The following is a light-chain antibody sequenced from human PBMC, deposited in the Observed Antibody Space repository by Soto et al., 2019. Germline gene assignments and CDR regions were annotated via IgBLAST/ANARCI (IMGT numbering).Light chain of an antibody. J-gene: IGKJ2*01. Sequence: DVVMTQSPLSLPVTLGQPASISCRSSQSLVYSDGNTYLNWFQQRPGQSPRRLIYKVSNRDSGVPDRLGGSGSGTDFTLKISRVEAEDVGVYYCMQGTPWPQGYTFGQGTKLEIK. CDR1: QSLVYSDGNTY. CDR2: KVS. CDR3: MQGTPWPQGYT. V-gene: IGKV2-30*01.